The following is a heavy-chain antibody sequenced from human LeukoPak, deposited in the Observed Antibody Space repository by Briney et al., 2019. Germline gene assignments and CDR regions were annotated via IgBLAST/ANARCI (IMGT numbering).Heavy chain of an antibody. CDR1: GGSISSYY. CDR3: ARTYYYDSSGYYYHFDY. Sequence: KSSETLSLTCTVSGGSISSYYWSWIRQPPGKGLEWIGYIYYSGSTNYNPSLKSRVTISVDTSKNQFSLKLSSVTAADTAVYYCARTYYYDSSGYYYHFDYWGQGTLVTVSS. D-gene: IGHD3-22*01. V-gene: IGHV4-59*12. CDR2: IYYSGST. J-gene: IGHJ4*02.